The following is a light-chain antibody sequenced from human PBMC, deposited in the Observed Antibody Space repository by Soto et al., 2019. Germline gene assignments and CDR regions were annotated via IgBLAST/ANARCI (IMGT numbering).Light chain of an antibody. CDR1: QGIRND. V-gene: IGKV1-6*01. CDR2: AAS. J-gene: IGKJ1*01. Sequence: ATQMTQSLSSLSASVGDRVTITCRASQGIRNDLGWYQQKPGKPPKLLIYAASILESGVPSRFSGSGSGTDYTLTISSLQPEDFATYFCLQDYSYPRTFGQGTKVEIK. CDR3: LQDYSYPRT.